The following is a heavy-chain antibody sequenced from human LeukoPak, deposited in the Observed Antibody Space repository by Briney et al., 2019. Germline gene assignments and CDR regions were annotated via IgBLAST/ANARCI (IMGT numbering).Heavy chain of an antibody. V-gene: IGHV3-23*01. D-gene: IGHD3-10*01. CDR2: ISGSGGST. J-gene: IGHJ4*02. CDR3: AKALWFGELKGYFDY. Sequence: GGSLRLSCAASGFTFSSYAMSWVRQAPGKGLEWVSAISGSGGSTYYADSVKGRFTISRDNSKNTLYLQMNSLRAEDTAVYYCAKALWFGELKGYFDYWGQGPLVTVSS. CDR1: GFTFSSYA.